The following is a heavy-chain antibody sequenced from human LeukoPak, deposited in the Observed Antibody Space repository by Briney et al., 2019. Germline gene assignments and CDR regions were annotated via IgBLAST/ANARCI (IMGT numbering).Heavy chain of an antibody. CDR3: AKDSGWRIDC. D-gene: IGHD6-19*01. CDR2: TYYRSKWYN. CDR1: GDSVPSNSAA. V-gene: IGHV6-1*01. J-gene: IGHJ4*02. Sequence: SQTLSLTCAISGDSVPSNSAAWNWIRQSPSRGLEWLGRTYYRSKWYNEYAVSVKSRISINPDTSKNQFSLQLNSVTPEDTAVYYCAKDSGWRIDCWGQGTLVTVSS.